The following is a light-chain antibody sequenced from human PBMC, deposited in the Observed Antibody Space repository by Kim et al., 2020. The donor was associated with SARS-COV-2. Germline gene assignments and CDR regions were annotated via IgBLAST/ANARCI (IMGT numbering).Light chain of an antibody. Sequence: EIVMTQSPATLSVSPGERATLSCRASQSVSSNLAWYQQKPGQGPRLLIYGASTRATGIPARFSGSGSGTEFTLTISSLQSEDFAVYYCQQYNNWPSYTFGQGTNLE. CDR1: QSVSSN. CDR2: GAS. V-gene: IGKV3-15*01. CDR3: QQYNNWPSYT. J-gene: IGKJ2*01.